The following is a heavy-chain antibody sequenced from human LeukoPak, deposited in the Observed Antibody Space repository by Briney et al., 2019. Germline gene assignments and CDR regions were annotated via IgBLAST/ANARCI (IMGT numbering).Heavy chain of an antibody. J-gene: IGHJ4*02. Sequence: GGSLRLSCAASGFTFSSYWMSWVRQAPGKGLEWVANIKQDGTEKYYVDSVKGRFTISRDNAKNSLYLQMNSLRAEDTAVYYCAREVVTAIQIGYYFDYWGQGTLVTVSS. D-gene: IGHD2-21*02. CDR1: GFTFSSYW. V-gene: IGHV3-7*01. CDR3: AREVVTAIQIGYYFDY. CDR2: IKQDGTEK.